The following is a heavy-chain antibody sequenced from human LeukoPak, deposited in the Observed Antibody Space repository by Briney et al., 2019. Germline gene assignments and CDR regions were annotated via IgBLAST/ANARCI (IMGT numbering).Heavy chain of an antibody. J-gene: IGHJ1*01. CDR2: ISGSGGST. D-gene: IGHD3-22*01. Sequence: GGTLRLSCAASGFTFSSYGMSWVRQAPGKGLEWVSAISGSGGSTYYADSVKGRFTISRDNSKNTLYVQMNSLRAEDTAVYYCAKVKNGDYYDSSGYYYAVEYFQHWGQGTLVTVSS. CDR1: GFTFSSYG. CDR3: AKVKNGDYYDSSGYYYAVEYFQH. V-gene: IGHV3-23*01.